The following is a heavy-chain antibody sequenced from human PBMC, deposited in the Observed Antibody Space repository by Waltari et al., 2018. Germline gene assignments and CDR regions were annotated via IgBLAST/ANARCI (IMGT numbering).Heavy chain of an antibody. D-gene: IGHD3-16*01. Sequence: QLQLQESGPGLMKPSETLSLTCTVSGGSVSSSNYHWGWIRQSPGKGLEWIASISYSGATYYNPSLKSRVTMSVDTSRNQFSLKLSSVTADTAVYYCAREAYPFDCWGQGTLVTVSS. CDR1: GGSVSSSNYH. J-gene: IGHJ4*02. CDR2: ISYSGAT. V-gene: IGHV4-39*07. CDR3: AREAYPFDC.